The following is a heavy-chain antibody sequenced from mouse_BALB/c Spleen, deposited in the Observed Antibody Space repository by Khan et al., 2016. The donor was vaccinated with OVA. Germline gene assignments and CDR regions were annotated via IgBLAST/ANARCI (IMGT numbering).Heavy chain of an antibody. J-gene: IGHJ1*01. V-gene: IGHV4-1*02. Sequence: EVKLLESGGGLVQPGGSLTLSCAASGFDFSRYWMSWVRQAPGKGLEWIGEINTDSSTINYTTSLKDQFIISRDNAKHTLYLQMSKVRSDDTALYYWARRYWYFDVWGEGTTVTVSS. CDR1: GFDFSRYW. CDR2: INTDSSTI. CDR3: ARRYWYFDV.